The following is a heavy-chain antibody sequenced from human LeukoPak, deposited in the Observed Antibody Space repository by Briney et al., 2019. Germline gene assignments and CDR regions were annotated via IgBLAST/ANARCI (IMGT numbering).Heavy chain of an antibody. CDR1: GFTFSSYA. D-gene: IGHD1-26*01. CDR2: ISGSGGST. Sequence: GGSLRLSCAASGFTFSSYAMSWVRQAPGKGLEWVSAISGSGGSTYYADSVKGRFTISRDNSKNTLYLKMNSLRAEDTAVYYCAKDWGDSGSYYGILGYWGQGTLVTVSS. J-gene: IGHJ4*02. CDR3: AKDWGDSGSYYGILGY. V-gene: IGHV3-23*01.